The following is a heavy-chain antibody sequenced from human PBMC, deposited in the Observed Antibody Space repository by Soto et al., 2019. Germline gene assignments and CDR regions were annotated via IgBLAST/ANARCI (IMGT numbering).Heavy chain of an antibody. V-gene: IGHV1-18*01. CDR2: MNAYNGNT. CDR3: ARLYSSGWYYFDY. J-gene: IGHJ4*02. D-gene: IGHD6-19*01. CDR1: GYTFTSYD. Sequence: ASVKVSCKTSGYTFTSYDFNWVRQAPGQGLEWMGWMNAYNGNTTYAQEFQGRVTMTTDTSTSTAYMELRSLRSGDTAVYYCARLYSSGWYYFDYWGQGTLVTVSS.